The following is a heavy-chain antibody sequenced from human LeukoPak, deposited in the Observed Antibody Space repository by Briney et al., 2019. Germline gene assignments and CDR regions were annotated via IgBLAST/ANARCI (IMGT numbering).Heavy chain of an antibody. J-gene: IGHJ4*02. Sequence: PGGSLRLSCAGSGFTFSSYWMHWVRQAPGKGLVWVSRISTDASSTTYADSVKGRFTISRDNAKNSLYLQMNSLRAEDAAVYFCAKAPVTSCRGAYCYPFDSWGQGTLVTVSS. CDR2: ISTDASST. D-gene: IGHD2-21*01. CDR1: GFTFSSYW. CDR3: AKAPVTSCRGAYCYPFDS. V-gene: IGHV3-74*01.